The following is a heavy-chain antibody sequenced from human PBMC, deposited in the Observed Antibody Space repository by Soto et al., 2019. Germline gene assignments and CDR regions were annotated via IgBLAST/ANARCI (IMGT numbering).Heavy chain of an antibody. CDR2: IIPIFGTA. D-gene: IGHD2-8*01. Sequence: ASVKVSCKASGGTFSSYAISWVRQAPGQGLEWMGGIIPIFGTANYAQKFQGRVTITADESTSTAYMELSSLRSEDTAVYYCAALIGYGTNGVCYSEWDFDYWGQGTLVTVS. J-gene: IGHJ4*02. CDR3: AALIGYGTNGVCYSEWDFDY. V-gene: IGHV1-69*13. CDR1: GGTFSSYA.